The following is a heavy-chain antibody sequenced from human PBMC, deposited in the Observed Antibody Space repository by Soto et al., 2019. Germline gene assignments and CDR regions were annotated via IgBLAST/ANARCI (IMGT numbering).Heavy chain of an antibody. J-gene: IGHJ6*02. CDR3: ARDADYGGSRGGMDV. CDR2: IYYSGST. Sequence: QVRLEESGPGLVKPSETLSLICSVSGGSVNNANYFWNWIRHHPENGLEWIGYIYYSGSTRYNPSSKTRATLSTDTSKNQFALRLNSVTVADTAVYFCARDADYGGSRGGMDVWGRGTTVTVSS. D-gene: IGHD4-17*01. V-gene: IGHV4-31*03. CDR1: GGSVNNANYF.